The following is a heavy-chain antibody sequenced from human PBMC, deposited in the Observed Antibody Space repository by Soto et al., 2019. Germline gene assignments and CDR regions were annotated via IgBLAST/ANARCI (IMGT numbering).Heavy chain of an antibody. V-gene: IGHV3-7*01. Sequence: EVQLVESXXXXXXXXXXXRLSCAASGFRFNTNWMSWVRQAPGKGLEWVANIKHDGSERNHVDSVRGRFTISIDNAKSSLYLQMNSLRVEDTAVYYCARELSWSGRDYWGQGTLVIVSP. CDR2: IKHDGSER. CDR3: ARELSWSGRDY. D-gene: IGHD3-10*01. CDR1: GFRFNTNW. J-gene: IGHJ4*02.